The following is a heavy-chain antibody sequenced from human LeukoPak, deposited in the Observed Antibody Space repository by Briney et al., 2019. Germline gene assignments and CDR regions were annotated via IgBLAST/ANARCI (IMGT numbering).Heavy chain of an antibody. D-gene: IGHD6-6*01. CDR2: ISAYNGNT. CDR1: GYTFTTYG. Sequence: ASVKVFCRASGYTFTTYGLNWVRQAPGLGLEWMGWISAYNGNTKDAEKFQDRVTMTTDTSTSTAYMELRNLRSDDTAVYYCARDTIAARPGWFHPWGQGTLVTVSS. V-gene: IGHV1-18*01. CDR3: ARDTIAARPGWFHP. J-gene: IGHJ5*02.